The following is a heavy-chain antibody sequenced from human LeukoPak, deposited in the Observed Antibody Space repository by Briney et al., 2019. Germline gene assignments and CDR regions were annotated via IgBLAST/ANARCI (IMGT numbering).Heavy chain of an antibody. D-gene: IGHD3-9*01. CDR1: GGTFSSYT. Sequence: SVKVSCKASGGTFSSYTISWVRQAPGQGLEWMGRIIPILGIANYAQKFQGRVTITADKSTGTAYMELSSLRSEDTAVYYCARDRRGYDILTGYYGAEYFQHWGQGTLVTVSS. V-gene: IGHV1-69*04. CDR2: IIPILGIA. CDR3: ARDRRGYDILTGYYGAEYFQH. J-gene: IGHJ1*01.